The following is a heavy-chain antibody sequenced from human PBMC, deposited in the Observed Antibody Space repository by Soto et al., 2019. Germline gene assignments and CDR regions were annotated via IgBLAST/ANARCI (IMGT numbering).Heavy chain of an antibody. CDR2: INHSGIT. CDR1: GGSFSGYY. D-gene: IGHD3-22*01. V-gene: IGHV4-34*01. Sequence: SETLSLTCAVYGGSFSGYYWSWIRQPPGKGLEWIGEINHSGITNYNPSLKSRVTISVDTSKNQFSLKLSSVTAADTAVYYCARSYDSSGYYSEEYFQHWGPCTMVAV. CDR3: ARSYDSSGYYSEEYFQH. J-gene: IGHJ1*01.